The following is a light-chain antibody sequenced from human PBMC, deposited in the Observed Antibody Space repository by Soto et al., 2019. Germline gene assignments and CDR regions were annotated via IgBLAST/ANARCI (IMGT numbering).Light chain of an antibody. CDR3: QQYGSSPLT. J-gene: IGKJ4*01. V-gene: IGKV3-20*01. CDR1: QSVTSSQ. Sequence: IVWTQSPGTLSLTPGERATLPCRSSQSVTSSQLAWYQHKPGQAPRLLIFGASSRATAIPDRFSGSGSGTDFTLTISRLEPEDFAVYYCQQYGSSPLTFGGGTKVDIK. CDR2: GAS.